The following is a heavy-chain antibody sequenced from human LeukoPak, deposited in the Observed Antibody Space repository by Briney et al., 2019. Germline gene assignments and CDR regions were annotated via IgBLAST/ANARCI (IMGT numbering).Heavy chain of an antibody. Sequence: GGSLRLSCAASGFTFSRYWMSWVRQVPRKGLEWVANIKQDGSEKYYVDSAKGRFTISRDNAKNSLYLQMNSLRAEDTAVYYCARQFDGSHPNAFDIWGQGTMVTVSS. D-gene: IGHD1-26*01. J-gene: IGHJ3*02. CDR2: IKQDGSEK. V-gene: IGHV3-7*03. CDR1: GFTFSRYW. CDR3: ARQFDGSHPNAFDI.